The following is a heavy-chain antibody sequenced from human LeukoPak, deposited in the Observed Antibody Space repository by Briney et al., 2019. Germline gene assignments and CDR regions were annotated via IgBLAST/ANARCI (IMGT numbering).Heavy chain of an antibody. CDR2: IYHSGST. CDR1: GYSISSGYY. V-gene: IGHV4-38-2*01. CDR3: ARHRVAGTSNWFDS. D-gene: IGHD6-19*01. Sequence: SETLSLTCAVSGYSISSGYYWGWIRQPPGKGLEWIGSIYHSGSTYYNPSLKSRVTISVDTSKNQFSLKLSSVTAADTAVYYCARHRVAGTSNWFDSWRQGTLVTVSS. J-gene: IGHJ5*01.